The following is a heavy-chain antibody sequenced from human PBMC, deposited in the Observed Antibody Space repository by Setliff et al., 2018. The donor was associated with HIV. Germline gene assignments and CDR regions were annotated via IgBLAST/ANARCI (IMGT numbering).Heavy chain of an antibody. CDR1: GGSFSGYY. CDR2: INHSGST. D-gene: IGHD5-12*01. V-gene: IGHV4-34*01. J-gene: IGHJ6*03. CDR3: ARGATLLPGYSDRWEYFYMDV. Sequence: PSETLSLTCAVYGGSFSGYYWSWIRQPPGKGLEWIGEINHSGSTNYTPSLKSRVTISVDTSKNQFSLKLSSVTAADTAVYYCARGATLLPGYSDRWEYFYMDVWGKGTTVTVSS.